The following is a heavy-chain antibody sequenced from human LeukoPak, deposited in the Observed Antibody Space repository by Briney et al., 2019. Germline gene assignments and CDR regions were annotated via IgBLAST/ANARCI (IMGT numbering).Heavy chain of an antibody. V-gene: IGHV3-23*01. CDR1: GFTSCFAA. CDR2: ISASGGST. J-gene: IGHJ4*02. Sequence: RVSLRLSPAASGFTSCFAAMTRVRQAPGKGMEWVSLISASGGSTYYADSAKGRFTISRDNSKNTVYLQMNSLRAEDTALYYCAKDIQGANWGQGTLVTVSS. CDR3: AKDIQGAN. D-gene: IGHD5-18*01.